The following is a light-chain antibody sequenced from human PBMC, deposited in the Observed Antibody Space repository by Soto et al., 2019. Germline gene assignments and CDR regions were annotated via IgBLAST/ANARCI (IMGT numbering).Light chain of an antibody. V-gene: IGLV2-14*01. Sequence: QSALTQPGSVSGSPGQPITVSCAGSSGDVGGYNYVSWYQQHPGKAPKLIIYDVINRASGVSDRFSGSKSGNTASLTISGLQAEDEADYYCSSYTTTDTLMIFGGGTKVTVL. CDR3: SSYTTTDTLMI. CDR1: SGDVGGYNY. CDR2: DVI. J-gene: IGLJ2*01.